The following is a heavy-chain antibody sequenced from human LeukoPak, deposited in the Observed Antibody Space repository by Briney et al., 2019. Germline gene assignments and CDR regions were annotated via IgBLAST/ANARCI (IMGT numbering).Heavy chain of an antibody. D-gene: IGHD3-10*01. CDR2: IYSGGST. J-gene: IGHJ4*02. Sequence: GGSLRLSCAASGFTVSSNYMSWVRQAPGKGLEWVSVIYSGGSTYYADSVKGRFTISRDNVKNSLYLQMNSLRVEDTAVYYCAKVAKYYYGSETYYFFEHWGQGTPVTASS. CDR1: GFTVSSNY. CDR3: AKVAKYYYGSETYYFFEH. V-gene: IGHV3-53*01.